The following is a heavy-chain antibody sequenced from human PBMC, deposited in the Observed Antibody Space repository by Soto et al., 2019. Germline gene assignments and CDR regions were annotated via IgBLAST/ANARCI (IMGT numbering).Heavy chain of an antibody. D-gene: IGHD1-26*01. J-gene: IGHJ3*02. CDR2: INPSGGST. V-gene: IGHV1-46*01. CDR1: GYTFTSYY. Sequence: VASVKVSCKASGYTFTSYYMHWVRQAPGQGLEWMGIINPSGGSTSYAQKFQGRVTMTRDTSTSTVYMELSSLRSEDTAVYYCARALNTGSYYAHDAFDIWGQGTMVTVSS. CDR3: ARALNTGSYYAHDAFDI.